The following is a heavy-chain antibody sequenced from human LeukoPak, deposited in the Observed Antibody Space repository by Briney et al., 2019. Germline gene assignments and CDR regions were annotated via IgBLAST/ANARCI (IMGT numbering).Heavy chain of an antibody. V-gene: IGHV3-30*03. CDR2: ISYDGSNK. Sequence: PGRSLRLSCAASGFTFSSYGMHWVRQAPGKGLEWVAVISYDGSNKYYADSVKGRFTISRDNSKNTLSLQMNSLRAEDTAMYYCVRGPQLSGDGEDVWGQGTSVTVS. D-gene: IGHD1-26*01. CDR3: VRGPQLSGDGEDV. J-gene: IGHJ6*02. CDR1: GFTFSSYG.